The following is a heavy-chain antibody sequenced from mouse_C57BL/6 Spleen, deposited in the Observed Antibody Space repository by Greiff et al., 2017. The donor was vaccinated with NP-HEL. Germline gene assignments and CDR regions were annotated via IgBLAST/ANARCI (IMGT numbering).Heavy chain of an antibody. CDR1: GFSLTSYG. CDR2: LWGGGST. J-gene: IGHJ4*01. D-gene: IGHD1-1*01. V-gene: IGHV2-9*01. Sequence: VKLMESGPGLVAPSQSLSITCTVSGFSLTSYGVDWVRQPPGKGLEWLGVLWGGGSTNYNSALMYSLSSSKDNSKGQVFLKMNSLQTDDTAMYYCVKQGDYYGSSYGYYAMDYWGQGTSVTVSS. CDR3: VKQGDYYGSSYGYYAMDY.